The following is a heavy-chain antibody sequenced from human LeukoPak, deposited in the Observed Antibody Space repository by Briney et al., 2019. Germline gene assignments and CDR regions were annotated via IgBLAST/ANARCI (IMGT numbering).Heavy chain of an antibody. CDR3: ARVQRGFTYGNVDY. V-gene: IGHV1-18*01. D-gene: IGHD5-18*01. CDR1: GHTFTSYS. J-gene: IGHJ4*02. Sequence: ASVKVSCKASGHTFTSYSISWVRQAPGQGLEWMGWISAYNGNTNYAQKLQGRVTMTTDTSTSTAYMELRSLRSDDTAVYYCARVQRGFTYGNVDYWGQGTLVTVSS. CDR2: ISAYNGNT.